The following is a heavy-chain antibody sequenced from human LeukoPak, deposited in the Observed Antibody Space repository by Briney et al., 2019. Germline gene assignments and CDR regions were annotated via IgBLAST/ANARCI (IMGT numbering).Heavy chain of an antibody. CDR1: GYSISSGYY. CDR3: ARYCSSTSCSFFDY. V-gene: IGHV4-38-2*01. Sequence: SETLSLTCAVSGYSISSGYYWGWIRQPPGKGLEWIGSIFHSGSTYYNPSLKSRVNMSVDTSKNQISLKLSSVTAADTAVYYCARYCSSTSCSFFDYWGQGTLVTVSS. CDR2: IFHSGST. D-gene: IGHD2-2*01. J-gene: IGHJ4*02.